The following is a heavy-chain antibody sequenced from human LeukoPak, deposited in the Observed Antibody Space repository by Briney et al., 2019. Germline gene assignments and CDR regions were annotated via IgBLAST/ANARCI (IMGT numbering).Heavy chain of an antibody. J-gene: IGHJ4*02. D-gene: IGHD3-16*01. V-gene: IGHV1-18*01. CDR2: ISAYNGNT. CDR3: ARGGEGTENYDYVWGSYPFDY. Sequence: GASVKVSCKASGYTFTSCGISWVRQAPGQGLEWMGWISAYNGNTNYAQKLQGRVTMTTDTSTSTAYMELRSLRSDDTAVYYCARGGEGTENYDYVWGSYPFDYWGQGTLVTVSS. CDR1: GYTFTSCG.